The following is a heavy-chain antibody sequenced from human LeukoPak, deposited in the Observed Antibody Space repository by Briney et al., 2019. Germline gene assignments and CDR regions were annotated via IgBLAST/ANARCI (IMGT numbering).Heavy chain of an antibody. CDR2: IYSGGST. Sequence: PGGSLRLSCAASGFTVSSNYMSWVRQAPGKGLEWVSVIYSGGSTYYADSVKGRFTISRDNSKNTLYLQMNSLRAEDTAVYYCARVIGGVVPDAFDIWGQGTMVTVSS. CDR1: GFTVSSNY. V-gene: IGHV3-53*01. CDR3: ARVIGGVVPDAFDI. J-gene: IGHJ3*02. D-gene: IGHD2-15*01.